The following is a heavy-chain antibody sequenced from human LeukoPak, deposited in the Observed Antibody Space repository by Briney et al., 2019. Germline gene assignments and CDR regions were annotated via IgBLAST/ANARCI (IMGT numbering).Heavy chain of an antibody. J-gene: IGHJ4*02. CDR1: GSSISSGGYS. V-gene: IGHV4-30-2*01. CDR3: AIVGLLGYFDY. CDR2: IYHSGST. Sequence: SETLSLTCAVSGSSISSGGYSWSWIRQPPGKGLEWIGYIYHSGSTYYNPSLKSRVTISVDRSKNQFSLKLSSVTAADTAVYYCAIVGLLGYFDYWGQGTLVTVSS. D-gene: IGHD3-10*01.